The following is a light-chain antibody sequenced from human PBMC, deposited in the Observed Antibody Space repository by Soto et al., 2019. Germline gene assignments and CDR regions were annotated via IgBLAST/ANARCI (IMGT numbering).Light chain of an antibody. CDR1: QGIGTE. Sequence: AIQMTQSPSSLSASVGDRVTITCRASQGIGTELGWYQQRPGKALKLLIYGTSTLQDWVPSRFSGSGSDTVFTFTISSLQPEDFATYYCLQDYTYPRTFGQGTKVDIK. J-gene: IGKJ1*01. V-gene: IGKV1-6*01. CDR2: GTS. CDR3: LQDYTYPRT.